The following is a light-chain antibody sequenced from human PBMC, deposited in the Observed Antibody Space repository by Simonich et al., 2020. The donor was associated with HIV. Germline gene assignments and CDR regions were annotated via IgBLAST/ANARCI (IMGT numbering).Light chain of an antibody. V-gene: IGKV1-12*01. CDR2: DAS. J-gene: IGKJ2*01. CDR1: QSISNW. CDR3: QQANSFPPT. Sequence: DIQMTQSPSSVSASVGDRVTITCRASQSISNWLAWYQQKPGKAPKLLIYDASSLQSGVPSRFSGSGSGTNFTLTISSLHPEDFATYYCQQANSFPPTFGQGTKLEIK.